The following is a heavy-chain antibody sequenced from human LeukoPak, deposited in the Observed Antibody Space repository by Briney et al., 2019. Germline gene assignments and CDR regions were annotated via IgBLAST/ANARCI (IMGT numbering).Heavy chain of an antibody. CDR3: ARFGRYSSGWPYFDY. V-gene: IGHV3-66*01. Sequence: GGSLRLSCAASGFTVSSNYMSWVRQAPGKGLEWVSVIYSGGSTYYADSVKGRFTISRDNSKNTLYREINSLKAEDTAVYYCARFGRYSSGWPYFDYWGPGTLVTVSS. D-gene: IGHD6-19*01. CDR2: IYSGGST. CDR1: GFTVSSNY. J-gene: IGHJ4*02.